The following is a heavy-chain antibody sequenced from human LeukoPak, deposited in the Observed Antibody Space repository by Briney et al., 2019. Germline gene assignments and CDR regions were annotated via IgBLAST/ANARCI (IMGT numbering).Heavy chain of an antibody. CDR1: GFTFSNYG. V-gene: IGHV3-30*18. CDR3: AKSDPYYSSSWYEYFDY. J-gene: IGHJ4*02. D-gene: IGHD6-13*01. CDR2: ISYDGSNK. Sequence: GRSLRLSCAASGFTFSNYGMHWVRQAPGKGLEWVAVISYDGSNKYYADSVKGRFTISRDNSKNTLYLQMNSLRAEDTAVYYCAKSDPYYSSSWYEYFDYWGQGTLVTVSS.